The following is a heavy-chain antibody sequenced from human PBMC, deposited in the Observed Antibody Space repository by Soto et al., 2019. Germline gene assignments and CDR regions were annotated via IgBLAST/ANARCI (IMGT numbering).Heavy chain of an antibody. V-gene: IGHV1-69*06. Sequence: QVQLMQSGAEVKKPGSSVKVSCKASGGTFGSNVISWVRQAPGQGLEWMGEIMPIFGAANKPQKFQGRLMITAETSTTSVYMELSSLGSEDTAVYFCATGARYCSGGSCYPDDWGQGTLVTVSS. CDR3: ATGARYCSGGSCYPDD. CDR1: GGTFGSNV. J-gene: IGHJ4*02. D-gene: IGHD2-15*01. CDR2: IMPIFGAA.